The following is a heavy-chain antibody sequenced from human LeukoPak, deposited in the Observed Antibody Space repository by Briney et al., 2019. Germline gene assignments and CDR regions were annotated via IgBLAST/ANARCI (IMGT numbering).Heavy chain of an antibody. J-gene: IGHJ6*03. CDR3: ARAMGSSEGSYYYYYMDV. D-gene: IGHD6-6*01. CDR2: ISFDGSNK. V-gene: IGHV3-30*03. Sequence: GRSLRLSCAASGFTFSSYGMHWVRQAPGKGLEWVAVISFDGSNKYYTDSMKGRFTISRDNSKNTLYLQMNSLRAEDTAVYYCARAMGSSEGSYYYYYMDVWGKGTTVTVSS. CDR1: GFTFSSYG.